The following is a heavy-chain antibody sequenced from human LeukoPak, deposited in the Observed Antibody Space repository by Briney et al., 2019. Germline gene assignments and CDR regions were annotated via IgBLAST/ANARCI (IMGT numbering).Heavy chain of an antibody. V-gene: IGHV3-48*02. CDR2: ISTSSSTI. CDR1: GFTFSSYI. Sequence: GGSLRLSCAASGFTFSSYIMNWVRQAPGKGLEWVSYISTSSSTIYYADSVKGRFTISRDNAKNPLFLQMNSLRDEDTAVYYCAGGTYYRYWGQGTLVTVSS. J-gene: IGHJ4*02. CDR3: AGGTYYRY. D-gene: IGHD3-10*01.